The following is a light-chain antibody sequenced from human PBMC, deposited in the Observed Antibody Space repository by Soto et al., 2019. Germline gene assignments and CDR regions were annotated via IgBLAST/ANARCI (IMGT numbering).Light chain of an antibody. V-gene: IGKV1-39*01. CDR3: QQTYSTPYT. Sequence: IHMTQSPSSLSASVGDRVTISCRASQRITTYLNWYQQKPGEAPKLLISTSGTLQRGVPSRFSGSGSGTDFTLTMTSLQRADFATYFCQQTYSTPYTFGQGTQLEIK. CDR1: QRITTY. J-gene: IGKJ2*01. CDR2: TSG.